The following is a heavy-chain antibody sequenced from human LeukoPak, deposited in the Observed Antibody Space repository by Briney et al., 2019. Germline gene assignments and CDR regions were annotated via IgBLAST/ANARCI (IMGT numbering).Heavy chain of an antibody. CDR2: IYPGDSDT. CDR1: GYSFTSYW. D-gene: IGHD2-15*01. V-gene: IGHV5-51*01. J-gene: IGHJ4*02. Sequence: GESLKISCKGSGYSFTSYWIGWVRQMPGKGLEWMGIIYPGDSDTRHSPSFQGQVTISADKSISTAYLQWSSLKASDTAMYYCARAPLQYCSGGSCQSPPDYWGQGTLVTVSS. CDR3: ARAPLQYCSGGSCQSPPDY.